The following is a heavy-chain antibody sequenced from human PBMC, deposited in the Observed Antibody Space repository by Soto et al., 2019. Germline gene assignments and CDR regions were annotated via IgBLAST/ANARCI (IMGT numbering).Heavy chain of an antibody. CDR1: GYTFTSYY. CDR3: ARWDTNTPLRNGMDV. Sequence: ASVKVSCKASGYTFTSYYMHWVRQAPGQGLEWMGIINPSGGSTSYAQKFQGRVTMTRDTSTSTVYMELSSLRSEDTAVYYCARWDTNTPLRNGMDVWGQGTTVTVSS. CDR2: INPSGGST. D-gene: IGHD5-12*01. V-gene: IGHV1-46*01. J-gene: IGHJ6*02.